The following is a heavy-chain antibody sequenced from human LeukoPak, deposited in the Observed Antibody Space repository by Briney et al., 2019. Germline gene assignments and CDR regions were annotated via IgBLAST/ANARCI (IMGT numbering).Heavy chain of an antibody. Sequence: PSETLSLTCTVSGGSISSSSYYWGWIRQPPGKGLEWIGSIYYSGSTYYNPSLKSRVTISVDTSKNQFPLKLSSVTAADTAVYYCGRLLRSPYYFDYWGQGTLVTVST. CDR2: IYYSGST. CDR3: GRLLRSPYYFDY. CDR1: GGSISSSSYY. D-gene: IGHD1-26*01. J-gene: IGHJ4*02. V-gene: IGHV4-39*06.